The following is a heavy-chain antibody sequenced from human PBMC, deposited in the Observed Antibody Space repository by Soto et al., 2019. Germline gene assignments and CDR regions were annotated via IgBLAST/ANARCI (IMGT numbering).Heavy chain of an antibody. J-gene: IGHJ3*02. D-gene: IGHD3-16*01. CDR3: AHIPEGLGGDAFDI. V-gene: IGHV2-5*02. Sequence: QITLKESGPTLVKPTQTLTLTCTFSGVSLSNSGVGVGWIRQPPGKALEWLALIYWDDDKRYSPSLKSRLTITKETSKNQVVLTMTNMDPVDTATYYCAHIPEGLGGDAFDIWGQGTMVTVSS. CDR1: GVSLSNSGVG. CDR2: IYWDDDK.